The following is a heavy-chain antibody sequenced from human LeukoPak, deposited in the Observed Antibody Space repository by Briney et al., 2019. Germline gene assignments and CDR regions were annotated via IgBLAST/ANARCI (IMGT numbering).Heavy chain of an antibody. CDR3: ARQVPAAIQGWFDP. Sequence: PSETLSLTCTVSGGSISSSSYYWGWIRQPPGKGLEWIGSIYYSGSTYYNPSLKSRVTISVDTSKNQFSLKLSSVTAADTAVYYCARQVPAAIQGWFDPWGQGTLVTVSS. CDR2: IYYSGST. D-gene: IGHD2-2*02. CDR1: GGSISSSSYY. J-gene: IGHJ5*02. V-gene: IGHV4-39*07.